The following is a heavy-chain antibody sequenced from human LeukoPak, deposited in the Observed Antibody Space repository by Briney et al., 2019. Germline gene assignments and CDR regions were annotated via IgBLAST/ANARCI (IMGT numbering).Heavy chain of an antibody. CDR2: INPNSGGT. J-gene: IGHJ4*02. D-gene: IGHD1-26*01. V-gene: IGHV1-2*02. Sequence: GASVKVSCKASGYTFTGYYMHWVRQAPGQGLEWTGWINPNSGGTNYAQKFQGRVTMTRDTSISTAYMELSRLRSDDTAVYYCARPPYSGSYYTDYWGQGTLVTVSS. CDR1: GYTFTGYY. CDR3: ARPPYSGSYYTDY.